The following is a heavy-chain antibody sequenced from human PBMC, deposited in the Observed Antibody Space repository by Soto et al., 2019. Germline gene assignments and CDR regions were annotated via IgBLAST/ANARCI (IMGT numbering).Heavy chain of an antibody. CDR1: GGTYSSYP. J-gene: IGHJ2*01. CDR2: FTPALGTA. CDR3: GRGGGDGYGCDGSWFRDL. D-gene: IGHD5-12*01. V-gene: IGHV1-69*06. Sequence: QAQLVQSGAEMKQPGSSVKVSCKASGGTYSSYPINWVRQAPGHGLEWLGSFTPALGTANYPKKFQDRLTITGDNSESTPYLERRSRRFGDRGLYYCGRGGGDGYGCDGSWFRDLGGRGPLVPVSP.